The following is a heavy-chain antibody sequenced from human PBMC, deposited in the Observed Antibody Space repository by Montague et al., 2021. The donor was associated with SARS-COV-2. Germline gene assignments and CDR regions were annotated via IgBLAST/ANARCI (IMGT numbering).Heavy chain of an antibody. D-gene: IGHD3-10*01. J-gene: IGHJ6*03. CDR3: ASSYYYGSGTYVYNYYMDA. Sequence: SETRSLTCTVSGGSVSSSPYYWGWIRQPPGRGLEWVGSISYSGRTYFSPSLKSRLTISVDSSENQFSLRLSSVTAADTAVYYCASSYYYGSGTYVYNYYMDAWGKGTTVTVSS. CDR1: GGSVSSSPYY. V-gene: IGHV4-39*01. CDR2: ISYSGRT.